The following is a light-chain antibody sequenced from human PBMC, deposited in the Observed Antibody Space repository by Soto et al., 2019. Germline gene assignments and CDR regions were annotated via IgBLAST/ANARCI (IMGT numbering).Light chain of an antibody. CDR2: EGN. V-gene: IGLV2-23*01. CDR3: SSYTDSSSLV. J-gene: IGLJ3*02. CDR1: RSDVGTYNL. Sequence: QSALPQPASVSGSPGQSITISCTGTRSDVGTYNLVSWYQRHPGKVPNLIIYEGNKRPSGVSNRFSVSRSGNTASLTISGLQAEDEADYYCSSYTDSSSLVFGGGTKLTVL.